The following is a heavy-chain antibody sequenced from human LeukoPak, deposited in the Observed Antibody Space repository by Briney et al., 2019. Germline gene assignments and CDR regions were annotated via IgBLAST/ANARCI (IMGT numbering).Heavy chain of an antibody. CDR3: TRDRGAYNLYDY. CDR1: GFTFGDYA. Sequence: GGSLRLSCTASGFTFGDYAMSWIRQAPGKGLEWVGFIRSKAHGETADYAASVKGRFTISRGDSKAIAYLQMNSLKTEDTAVYHCTRDRGAYNLYDYWGQGTLVTVSS. D-gene: IGHD1-1*01. CDR2: IRSKAHGETA. V-gene: IGHV3-49*03. J-gene: IGHJ4*02.